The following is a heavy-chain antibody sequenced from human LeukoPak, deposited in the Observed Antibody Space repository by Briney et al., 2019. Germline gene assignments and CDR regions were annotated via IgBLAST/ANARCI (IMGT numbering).Heavy chain of an antibody. V-gene: IGHV3-30*02. CDR2: IRYDGSNK. Sequence: GGSLRLSFAASGFPFSSYGMHWVRPAPGKGLEWVAFIRYDGSNKYYSDSVKGRFTISRDNSKNTLYLQMNSLRAEDTAVYYCAKDKRYSYGIFDYWGQGTLVTVSS. CDR1: GFPFSSYG. D-gene: IGHD5-18*01. J-gene: IGHJ4*02. CDR3: AKDKRYSYGIFDY.